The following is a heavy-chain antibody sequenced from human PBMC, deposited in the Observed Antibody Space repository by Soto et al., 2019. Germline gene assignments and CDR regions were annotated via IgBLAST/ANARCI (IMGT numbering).Heavy chain of an antibody. Sequence: SMTLSLTCTVSSGSTGTVSWRWIREPPGKGLEWIGYIYYSGSTNYNPSLKSRVTISVDTSKNQFSLKLSSVTAADTSVYYCARPWGDSVCAYSGQCPLVIVS. J-gene: IGHJ1*01. CDR1: SGSTGTVS. CDR2: IYYSGST. CDR3: ARPWGDSVCAY. V-gene: IGHV4-59*08. D-gene: IGHD2-21*02.